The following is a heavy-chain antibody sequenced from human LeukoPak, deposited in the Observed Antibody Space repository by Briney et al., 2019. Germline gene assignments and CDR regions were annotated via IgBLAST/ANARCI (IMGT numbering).Heavy chain of an antibody. J-gene: IGHJ4*02. D-gene: IGHD5-18*01. CDR2: IYSDNT. V-gene: IGHV3-53*01. CDR1: GFTVSSNS. CDR3: ATSRGYNSGYRALELPPSPID. Sequence: GGSLRLSCTVSGFTVSSNSMSWVRQAPGKGLEWVSFIYSDNTHYSDSVKGRFTISRDNSKNTLYLQMNSLRAEDTAAYYCATSRGYNSGYRALELPPSPIDWGQGTLVTVSS.